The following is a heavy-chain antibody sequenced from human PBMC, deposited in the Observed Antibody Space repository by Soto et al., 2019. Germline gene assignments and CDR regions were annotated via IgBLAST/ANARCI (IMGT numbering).Heavy chain of an antibody. CDR1: GYTFTTYY. Sequence: QVQLVQSGAEVKKPGASVKVSCKASGYTFTTYYIHWVRQAPGQGLEWMGIINPSGGNITYAQKFQGRVTMTRDTSTSTVYMELSSLRSEDTAVYYCGRDGGYQRFDYWGQGALVTLSS. J-gene: IGHJ4*02. V-gene: IGHV1-46*03. D-gene: IGHD2-2*01. CDR2: INPSGGNI. CDR3: GRDGGYQRFDY.